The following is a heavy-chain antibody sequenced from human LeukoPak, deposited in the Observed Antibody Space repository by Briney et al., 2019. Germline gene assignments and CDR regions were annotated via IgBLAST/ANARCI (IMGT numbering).Heavy chain of an antibody. CDR2: IYYSGST. Sequence: ASETLSLTCTVSGGSISSYYWSWIRQPPGKGLEWIGYIYYSGSTNYNPSLKSRVTISVDTSKNQFSLKLSSVTAADTAVYYCARWADSSGWFGAYFDYWGQGTLVTVSS. CDR1: GGSISSYY. V-gene: IGHV4-59*01. CDR3: ARWADSSGWFGAYFDY. J-gene: IGHJ4*02. D-gene: IGHD6-19*01.